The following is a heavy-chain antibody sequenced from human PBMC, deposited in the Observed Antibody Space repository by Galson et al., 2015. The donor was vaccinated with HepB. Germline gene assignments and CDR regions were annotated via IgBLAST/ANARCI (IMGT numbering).Heavy chain of an antibody. J-gene: IGHJ6*02. CDR3: TTATMIRGEVPYYFYKYGMDV. Sequence: SLRLSCAASGFSFSNAWTNRVRRVPGKGLEWVGHIKSKTYGGTADYAAPVKDRFTLSRDDSKNILYLHLDSLNTEDTGIYYCTTATMIRGEVPYYFYKYGMDVWGQGTAVTVSS. V-gene: IGHV3-15*07. CDR2: IKSKTYGGTA. D-gene: IGHD3-10*01. CDR1: GFSFSNAW.